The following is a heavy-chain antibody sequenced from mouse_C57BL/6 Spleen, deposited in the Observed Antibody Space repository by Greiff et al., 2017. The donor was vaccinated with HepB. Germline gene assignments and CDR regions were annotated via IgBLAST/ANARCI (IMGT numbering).Heavy chain of an antibody. CDR1: GFTFSSYA. J-gene: IGHJ1*03. Sequence: DVHLVESGEGLVKPGGSLKLSCAASGFTFSSYAMSWVRQTPEKRLEWVAYISSGGDYIYYADTVKGRFTISRDNARNTLYLQMSSLKSEDTAMYYCTRGGYYGSSFFDVWGTGTTVTVSS. CDR3: TRGGYYGSSFFDV. CDR2: ISSGGDYI. V-gene: IGHV5-9-1*02. D-gene: IGHD1-1*01.